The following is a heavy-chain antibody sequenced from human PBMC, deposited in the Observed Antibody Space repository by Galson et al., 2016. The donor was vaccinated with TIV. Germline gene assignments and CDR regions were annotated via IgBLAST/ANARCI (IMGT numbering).Heavy chain of an antibody. CDR1: GYTFITYY. CDR3: AREGSTGRKSPFDI. V-gene: IGHV1-46*01. J-gene: IGHJ3*02. CDR2: INPSGGST. D-gene: IGHD1-14*01. Sequence: SVKVSCKASGYTFITYYVYWIRQAPGQGPEWVGVINPSGGSTTYAEKFQGRVTITRDTSISTVHMELHSLTSDDTALYFCAREGSTGRKSPFDIWGQGTMFTVSS.